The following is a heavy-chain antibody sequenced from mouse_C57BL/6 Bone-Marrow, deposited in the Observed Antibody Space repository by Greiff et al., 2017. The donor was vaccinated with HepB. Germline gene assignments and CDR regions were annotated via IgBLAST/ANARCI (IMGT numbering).Heavy chain of an antibody. J-gene: IGHJ1*03. CDR3: ARDYYGSTPYWYFDV. D-gene: IGHD1-1*01. CDR2: IDPSDSYT. V-gene: IGHV1-69*01. Sequence: VQLQQSGAELVMPGASVKLSCKASGYTFTSYWMHWVKQRPGQGLEWIGEIDPSDSYTNYNQKFKGKSTLTVDKSSSTAYMQLSSLTSEDSAVYYCARDYYGSTPYWYFDVWGTGTTVTVSS. CDR1: GYTFTSYW.